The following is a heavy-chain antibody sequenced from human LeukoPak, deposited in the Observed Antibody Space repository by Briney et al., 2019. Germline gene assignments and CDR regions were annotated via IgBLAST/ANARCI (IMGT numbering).Heavy chain of an antibody. CDR3: ARGAYNRGPCD. J-gene: IGHJ1*01. D-gene: IGHD6-19*01. CDR2: IGHSSRTI. Sequence: GGSLRLSCAASGFIFSHYGMTWVRQAPGKGLEWVSYIGHSSRTIYYADSVKGRFTISRDNAKHSLYMQMNSLRDEDTALYSSARGAYNRGPCDRGQVALVTVSS. V-gene: IGHV3-48*02. CDR1: GFIFSHYG.